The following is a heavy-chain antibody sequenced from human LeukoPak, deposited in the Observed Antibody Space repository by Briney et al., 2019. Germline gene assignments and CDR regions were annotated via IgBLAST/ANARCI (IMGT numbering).Heavy chain of an antibody. CDR3: ARETLYCSGGSCYDYFDY. Sequence: SETLSLTCAVYGGSFSGYYWSWIRQPPGKGLEWIGEINHSGSTNYNPSLKSRVTISVDTSKNQFSLKLSSVTAVDTAVYYCARETLYCSGGSCYDYFDYWGQGTLVTVSS. J-gene: IGHJ4*02. D-gene: IGHD2-15*01. CDR2: INHSGST. V-gene: IGHV4-34*01. CDR1: GGSFSGYY.